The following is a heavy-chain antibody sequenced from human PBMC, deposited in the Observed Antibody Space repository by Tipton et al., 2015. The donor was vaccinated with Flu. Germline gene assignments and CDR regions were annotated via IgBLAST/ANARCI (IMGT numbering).Heavy chain of an antibody. D-gene: IGHD2-21*01. V-gene: IGHV3-49*01. CDR1: GFNFDDCG. CDR2: TRSKAFGATT. Sequence: SLRLSCKASGFNFDDCGMSWFRRAPGKGLEWISFTRSKAFGATTEYTASVKGRFSTSTDDSKTIAYLQMNSLKTEDTAVYYCGRGRGVYCGGDRCYSCYYDYWGQGTLVTVSS. J-gene: IGHJ4*02. CDR3: GRGRGVYCGGDRCYSCYYDY.